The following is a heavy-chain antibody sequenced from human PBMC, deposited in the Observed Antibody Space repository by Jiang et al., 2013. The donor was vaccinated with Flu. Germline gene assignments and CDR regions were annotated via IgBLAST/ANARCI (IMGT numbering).Heavy chain of an antibody. J-gene: IGHJ5*02. CDR1: GFTVSSNY. CDR2: ITTTSSNK. Sequence: GVVQPGRSLRLSCAASGFTVSSNYMSWVRQAPGKGLEWVSSITTTSSNKYYADSMKGRFTISRDNAKNSLYLQMNSLRAEDTAVYYCATGLIGSWGQGTLVTVSS. V-gene: IGHV3-21*06. D-gene: IGHD3-10*01. CDR3: ATGLIGS.